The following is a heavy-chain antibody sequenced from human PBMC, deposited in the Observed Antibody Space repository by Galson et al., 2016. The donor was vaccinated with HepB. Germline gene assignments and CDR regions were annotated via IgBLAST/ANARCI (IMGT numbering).Heavy chain of an antibody. CDR1: GFTFDDHG. D-gene: IGHD6-19*01. Sequence: SCAGSGFTFDDHGMHWVRQAPGKGLEWVSSISWNSGSIAYADSVKGRFTISRDHAKNSLYLHMNSLRPEDTALYYCAKGTDAWSITVTGYFDYWGQGTLVTVSS. CDR2: ISWNSGSI. CDR3: AKGTDAWSITVTGYFDY. V-gene: IGHV3-9*01. J-gene: IGHJ4*02.